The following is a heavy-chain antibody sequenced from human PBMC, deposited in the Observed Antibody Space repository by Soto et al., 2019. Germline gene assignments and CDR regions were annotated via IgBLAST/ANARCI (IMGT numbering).Heavy chain of an antibody. D-gene: IGHD6-6*01. CDR3: AKDPSPRSIAARVGSFDY. V-gene: IGHV3-23*01. CDR1: GLTFSNYA. CDR2: ISGSGGST. J-gene: IGHJ4*02. Sequence: GGSLRLSCAASGLTFSNYAMCWVRQAPGKGLEWVSSISGSGGSTYYADSVKGRFTISRDNAKNSLYLQMNSLRAEDTALYYCAKDPSPRSIAARVGSFDYWGQGTLVTVSS.